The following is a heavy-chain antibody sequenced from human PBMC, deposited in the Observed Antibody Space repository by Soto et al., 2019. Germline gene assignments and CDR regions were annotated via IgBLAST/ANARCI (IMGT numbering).Heavy chain of an antibody. CDR3: AAGVPGYSGSPYS. D-gene: IGHD5-12*01. Sequence: ASVXVSCKASGYTFTTFGISWGRQIPGQGLEWVGWIVVGSGNTNYAQKFQERVTITRDMSTSTAYMELSSLRSEDTAVYYCAAGVPGYSGSPYSWGQGTLVTVSS. V-gene: IGHV1-58*02. J-gene: IGHJ4*02. CDR2: IVVGSGNT. CDR1: GYTFTTFG.